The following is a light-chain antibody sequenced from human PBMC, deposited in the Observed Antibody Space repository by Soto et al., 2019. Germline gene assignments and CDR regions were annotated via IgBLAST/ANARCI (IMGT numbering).Light chain of an antibody. CDR3: QQRSNWHPGLT. J-gene: IGKJ4*01. V-gene: IGKV3-11*01. CDR2: DAS. Sequence: EIVLTQSPATLSLSPGERATLSCRASQSVSSYLAWYQQKPGQAPRLLIYDASNRATGIPARFSGSGSGTALTLTISSLQPEDFAVYYCQQRSNWHPGLTFGGGTKVEIK. CDR1: QSVSSY.